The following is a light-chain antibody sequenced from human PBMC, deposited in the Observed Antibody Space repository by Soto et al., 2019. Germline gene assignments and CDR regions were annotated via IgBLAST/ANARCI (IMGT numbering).Light chain of an antibody. CDR3: LQDNSYPRT. Sequence: AIQMTQSPSSLSASVGDRVTITCRASQGMRTELGWYQQKPGKAPKLLIYGAYTLQNGVPSRFSGSGSGTDFTLTISSLQPDDFATYYCLQDNSYPRTFGQGTKV. CDR2: GAY. CDR1: QGMRTE. V-gene: IGKV1-6*01. J-gene: IGKJ1*01.